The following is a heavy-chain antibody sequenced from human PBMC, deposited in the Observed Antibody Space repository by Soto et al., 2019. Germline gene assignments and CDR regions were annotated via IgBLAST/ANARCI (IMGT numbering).Heavy chain of an antibody. V-gene: IGHV4-59*01. J-gene: IGHJ4*02. CDR1: VGSISSYY. CDR3: ARSAVMGGYNPLEY. CDR2: IYYSGST. Sequence: NLSETLSLTCTVSVGSISSYYWSLIRQPPGKGLEWIGYIYYSGSTNYNPSLKSRVTISVDTSKNQFSLKLSSVTAADTAVYYCARSAVMGGYNPLEYWGQGTMVTVSS. D-gene: IGHD1-1*01.